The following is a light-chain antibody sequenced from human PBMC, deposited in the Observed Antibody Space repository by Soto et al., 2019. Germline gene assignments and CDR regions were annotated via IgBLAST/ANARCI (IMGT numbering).Light chain of an antibody. CDR1: QSFSNW. J-gene: IGKJ3*01. V-gene: IGKV1-5*01. Sequence: SEMTQCTSTLSTSVGERVTVTCRASQSFSNWLAWYQQKPGKAPKLLIYDVYSLESGVPSRFSGSGSGTEFTLTCSSRQPEDFATYSCLQYNNYPLIFGPGTKVDIK. CDR2: DVY. CDR3: LQYNNYPLI.